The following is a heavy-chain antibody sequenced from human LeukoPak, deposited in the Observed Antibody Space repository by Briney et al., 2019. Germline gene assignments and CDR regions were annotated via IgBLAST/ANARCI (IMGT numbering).Heavy chain of an antibody. Sequence: GESLKISCNAFGYSFTSYWIGWVRQMPGKGLEWMGIVYPRDSDTRYSPSFQGQVTISADKSISTAYLQWSSLKASDTAMYYCARHYCSSTSCYPLGYWGQGTLVTVSS. CDR1: GYSFTSYW. CDR2: VYPRDSDT. CDR3: ARHYCSSTSCYPLGY. D-gene: IGHD2-2*01. V-gene: IGHV5-51*01. J-gene: IGHJ4*02.